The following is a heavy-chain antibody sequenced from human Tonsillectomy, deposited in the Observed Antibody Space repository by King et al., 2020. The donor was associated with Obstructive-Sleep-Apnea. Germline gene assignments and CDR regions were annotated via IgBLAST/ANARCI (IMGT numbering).Heavy chain of an antibody. J-gene: IGHJ4*02. D-gene: IGHD2-21*02. Sequence: QLQESGPGLVKPSETLSLTCTVSGGSISSSSYYWGWIRQPPGKGLEWIGSIYYSGSTYYNPSLKSRVTISVDTSKNQFSLKLSSVTAADTAVYYCARDNGVVTATLGIYDYWGQGTLVTVSS. CDR3: ARDNGVVTATLGIYDY. V-gene: IGHV4-39*07. CDR1: GGSISSSSYY. CDR2: IYYSGST.